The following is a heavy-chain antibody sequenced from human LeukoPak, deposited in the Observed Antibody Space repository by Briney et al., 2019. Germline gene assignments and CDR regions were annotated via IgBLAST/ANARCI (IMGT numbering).Heavy chain of an antibody. Sequence: PAGSLRLSCAVSGFTVTSKYMSWVRQAPGKDLEWVSVIYPGRSTYYADSVKGRFTVSRDDSTNTVFLQMTTLRAEDTAIYYCARALWGIIPFDYWGRGTLVTVSS. J-gene: IGHJ4*02. CDR1: GFTVTSKY. V-gene: IGHV3-53*01. CDR2: IYPGRST. CDR3: ARALWGIIPFDY. D-gene: IGHD3-16*01.